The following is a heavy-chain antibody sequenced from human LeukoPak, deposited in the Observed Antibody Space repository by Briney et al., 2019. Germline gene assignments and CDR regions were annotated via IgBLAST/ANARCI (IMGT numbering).Heavy chain of an antibody. CDR3: AKDVSYSSSWYSDY. CDR1: GFTFSSYA. V-gene: IGHV3-23*01. CDR2: VSGSGGST. Sequence: GGSLRLSCAASGFTFSSYAMSWVRQAPGKGLEWVSAVSGSGGSTYYADSVKGRFTISRDNSNNSLFVQMNSLRAEDTAVYYCAKDVSYSSSWYSDYWGQGTLVTVSS. J-gene: IGHJ4*02. D-gene: IGHD6-13*01.